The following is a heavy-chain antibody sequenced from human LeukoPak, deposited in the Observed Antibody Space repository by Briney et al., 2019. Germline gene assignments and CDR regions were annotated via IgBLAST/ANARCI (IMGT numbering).Heavy chain of an antibody. CDR3: ARRFRGVVVINSPFDY. J-gene: IGHJ4*02. D-gene: IGHD3-22*01. CDR1: GYKFTGYY. V-gene: IGHV1-2*02. CDR2: INANTGAT. Sequence: GASVKVSCKASGYKFTGYYIHWVRQAPGQGLECMGWINANTGATNYAQKFQGRVTMTRDTSISTAYMELSRLTSDDTAVYYCARRFRGVVVINSPFDYWGQGTLVTVSS.